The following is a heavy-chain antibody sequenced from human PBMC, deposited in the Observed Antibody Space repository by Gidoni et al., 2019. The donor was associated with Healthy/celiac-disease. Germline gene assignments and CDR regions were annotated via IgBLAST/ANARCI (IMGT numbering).Heavy chain of an antibody. V-gene: IGHV1-2*02. CDR2: INPNSGGT. Sequence: QVQLVQSGAEVKKPGASVKVSCKDSGYTFTGYYMHWVRQAPGQGLEWMGWINPNSGGTNYAQKFQGRVTMTRDTSISTAYMELSRLRSDDTAVYYCARDRIVVVPAAIRSYYYYGMDVWAKGPRSPSP. CDR3: ARDRIVVVPAAIRSYYYYGMDV. D-gene: IGHD2-2*02. J-gene: IGHJ6*02. CDR1: GYTFTGYY.